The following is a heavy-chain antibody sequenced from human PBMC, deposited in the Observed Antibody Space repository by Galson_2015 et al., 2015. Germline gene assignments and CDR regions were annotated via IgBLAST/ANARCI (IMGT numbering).Heavy chain of an antibody. CDR2: ISYDGSDK. CDR3: ARDRAGVPEIEY. CDR1: GFTFSTYG. V-gene: IGHV3-30*03. D-gene: IGHD1-14*01. Sequence: SLRLSCAASGFTFSTYGMHWVRQAPGKGLEWVAVISYDGSDKYYADSVKGRFTISRDNSKNTLYLQMNSLRADDTAEYYCARDRAGVPEIEYWGQGTLVTVSS. J-gene: IGHJ4*02.